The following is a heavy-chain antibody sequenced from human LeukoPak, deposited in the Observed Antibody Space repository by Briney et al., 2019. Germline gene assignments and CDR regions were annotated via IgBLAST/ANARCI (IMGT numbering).Heavy chain of an antibody. CDR3: ARDHNYAFDN. CDR2: SGIDSGNT. CDR1: VFPFIEYN. D-gene: IGHD1-1*01. V-gene: IGHV3-11*06. J-gene: IGHJ4*02. Sequence: GGSLRLSCTASVFPFIEYNMNWVRQVPGKGLEWISYSGIDSGNTKYADSVRGRFTISADKAKNSLYLQMNRLRVEDTAVYYCARDHNYAFDNWGQGTLVSVAS.